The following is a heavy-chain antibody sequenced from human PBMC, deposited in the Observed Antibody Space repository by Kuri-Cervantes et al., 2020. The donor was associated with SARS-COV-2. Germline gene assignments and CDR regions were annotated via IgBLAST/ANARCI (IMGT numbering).Heavy chain of an antibody. D-gene: IGHD6-19*01. V-gene: IGHV4-38-2*01. CDR1: GYSISSGYY. J-gene: IGHJ4*02. CDR3: ARLTPEAEGYGLGWYYFDY. Sequence: GSLRLSCAVSGYSISSGYYWGWIRQPPGKGLEWIGSIYHSGSTYYNPSLKSRVTISVDTSKNQFSLKLSSVTAADTAVYYCARLTPEAEGYGLGWYYFDYWGQGTLVTVSS. CDR2: IYHSGST.